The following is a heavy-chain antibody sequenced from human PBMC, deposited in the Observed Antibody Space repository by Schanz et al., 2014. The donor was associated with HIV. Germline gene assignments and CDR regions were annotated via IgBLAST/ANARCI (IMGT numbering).Heavy chain of an antibody. J-gene: IGHJ4*02. V-gene: IGHV3-11*01. CDR2: ISGGSDAV. CDR3: ARETIQLCPDY. CDR1: GFTFSDHY. D-gene: IGHD5-18*01. Sequence: QVQLVESGGGLVTPGGSLRLSCAASGFTFSDHYISWIRLVPGKGLEWVSFISGGSDAVFYADSVKGRFTVSRDNAKNSLYLQINSLRAEDTAVYYCARETIQLCPDYWGQGTLLTVSS.